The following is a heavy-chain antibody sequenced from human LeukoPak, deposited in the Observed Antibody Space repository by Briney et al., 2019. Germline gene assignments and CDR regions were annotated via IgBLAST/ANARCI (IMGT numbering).Heavy chain of an antibody. D-gene: IGHD3-10*01. J-gene: IGHJ6*02. V-gene: IGHV3-30*18. Sequence: GGSLRLSCAASGFTFSSYGMHWVRQAPGKGLEWVAVISYDGSNKYYADSVKGRFTISGDDSKNTLYLQMNSLRAEDTAVYYCAKDDPMVRGSTPGCMDVWGQGTTVTVSS. CDR2: ISYDGSNK. CDR1: GFTFSSYG. CDR3: AKDDPMVRGSTPGCMDV.